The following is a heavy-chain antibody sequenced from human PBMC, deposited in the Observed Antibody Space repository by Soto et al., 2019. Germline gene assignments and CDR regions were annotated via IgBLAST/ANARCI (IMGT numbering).Heavy chain of an antibody. CDR1: EATLGSKP. D-gene: IGHD2-15*01. CDR2: TIPIFGKA. V-gene: IGHV1-69*12. Sequence: VKRVHPGPGLRKPGSSWRVSSKVSEATLGSKPISWVRQPPGQGLEGWGGTIPIFGKANYAQKFQGRVTITADESTSTAYMELSSLRSEDTAVYYCARGPGGYCSGGSCYWFDPWGQGTLVTVSS. J-gene: IGHJ5*02. CDR3: ARGPGGYCSGGSCYWFDP.